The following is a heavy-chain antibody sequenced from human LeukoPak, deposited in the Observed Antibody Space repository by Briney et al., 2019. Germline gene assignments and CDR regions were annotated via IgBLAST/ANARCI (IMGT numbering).Heavy chain of an antibody. CDR1: GGSFSGYY. V-gene: IGHV4-34*01. D-gene: IGHD3-3*01. Sequence: PSETLSLTCAVYGGSFSGYYWSWIRQPPGKGLEWIGEINHSGSTNYNPSLKSRVTISVDTSKNQFSLKLSSVTAADTAVYYCARAATIFGVVTPHFDYWGQGTLVTVSS. J-gene: IGHJ4*02. CDR2: INHSGST. CDR3: ARAATIFGVVTPHFDY.